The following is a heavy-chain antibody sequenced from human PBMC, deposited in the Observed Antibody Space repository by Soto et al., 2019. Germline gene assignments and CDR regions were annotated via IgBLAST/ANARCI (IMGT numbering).Heavy chain of an antibody. Sequence: EVQLVESGGGLVQPGGSLRLSCAASGFTVSSKYMSWVRQAPGKGLEWVSLIQSGGPTYYADSGKGRFTISRDTSENTVHLQLDSLRAEDTAVYDCARDDVLCDGGRCYGVPLDVWGKGPTVTVSS. CDR1: GFTVSSKY. CDR2: IQSGGPT. D-gene: IGHD2-15*01. V-gene: IGHV3-66*01. CDR3: ARDDVLCDGGRCYGVPLDV. J-gene: IGHJ6*04.